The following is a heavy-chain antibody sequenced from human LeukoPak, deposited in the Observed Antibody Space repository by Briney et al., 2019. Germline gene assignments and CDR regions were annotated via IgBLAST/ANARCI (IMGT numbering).Heavy chain of an antibody. CDR2: INPNSGGT. CDR1: GYTFTGYY. CDR3: AKNMGGQWLVENYFDY. V-gene: IGHV1-2*02. D-gene: IGHD6-19*01. J-gene: IGHJ4*02. Sequence: ASVKVSCKASGYTFTGYYMHWVRQAPGQGLEWMGWINPNSGGTNYAQKFQGRVTMTRDTSISTAYMELSRLRSDDTAVYYCAKNMGGQWLVENYFDYWGQGNLVIVSS.